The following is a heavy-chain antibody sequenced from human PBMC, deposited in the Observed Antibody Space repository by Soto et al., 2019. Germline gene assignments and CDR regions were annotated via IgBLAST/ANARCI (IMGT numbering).Heavy chain of an antibody. CDR2: IKSRTDGGIT. CDR1: GFTVTNTW. Sequence: GGSLRLSCAASGFTVTNTWMSWVRQAPGKGLEWVGRIKSRTDGGITDYAAPVKGRFTISREDSKNTLYLQMNSLKTEDTAVYYCSTDKLLWFGGDDASDIWGQGTMVTVS. V-gene: IGHV3-15*01. D-gene: IGHD3-3*01. CDR3: STDKLLWFGGDDASDI. J-gene: IGHJ3*02.